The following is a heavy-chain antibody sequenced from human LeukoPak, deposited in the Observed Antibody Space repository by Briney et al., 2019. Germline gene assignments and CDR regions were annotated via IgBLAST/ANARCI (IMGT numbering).Heavy chain of an antibody. Sequence: PGGSLRLSCAASGFTFSSYSMNWVRQAPGKGLEWVSYISSSSSTIYYADSVKGRFTISRDNAKNSLYLQMNSLRAEDTAVYYCARAATGYYYYMDVWGKGTTVTVSS. J-gene: IGHJ6*03. CDR2: ISSSSSTI. V-gene: IGHV3-48*01. D-gene: IGHD6-25*01. CDR1: GFTFSSYS. CDR3: ARAATGYYYYMDV.